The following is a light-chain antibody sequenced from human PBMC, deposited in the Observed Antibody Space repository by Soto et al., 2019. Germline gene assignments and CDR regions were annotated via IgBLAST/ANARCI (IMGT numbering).Light chain of an antibody. CDR3: RSYSNSTADL. Sequence: QSVLTQPASVSGSPGQSITISCTGTSSDVGGYDYVSWYQLHPGKAPKLMVFEVSNRPSGVSYRFSGSKSGNTASLTISGLQAEDEADYFCRSYSNSTADLFGTGTKLTVL. V-gene: IGLV2-14*01. CDR2: EVS. J-gene: IGLJ1*01. CDR1: SSDVGGYDY.